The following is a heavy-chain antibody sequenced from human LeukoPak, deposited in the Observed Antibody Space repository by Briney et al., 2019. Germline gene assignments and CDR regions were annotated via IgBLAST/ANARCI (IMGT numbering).Heavy chain of an antibody. J-gene: IGHJ3*02. CDR2: IYYSGST. CDR1: GGSFSGYY. CDR3: ARHLAGGRYDYVWGSYRPHAFDI. V-gene: IGHV4-34*01. Sequence: PSETLSLTCAVYGGSFSGYYWSWIRQPPGKGLEWIGSIYYSGSTYYNPSLKSRVTISIDTSKNQFSLKLSSVTAADTAVYYCARHLAGGRYDYVWGSYRPHAFDIWGQGTMVTVSS. D-gene: IGHD3-16*02.